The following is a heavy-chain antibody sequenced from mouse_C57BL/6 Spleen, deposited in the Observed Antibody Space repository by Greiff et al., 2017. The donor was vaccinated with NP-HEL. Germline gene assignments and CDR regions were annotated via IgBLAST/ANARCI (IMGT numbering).Heavy chain of an antibody. D-gene: IGHD2-3*01. V-gene: IGHV1-72*01. Sequence: QVQLQQPGAELVKPGASVKLSCKASGYTFTSYWMHWVKQRPGRGLEWIGRIAPNSGGTKYTEKFKSKATLTVDKPSSTAYVQLSSLTSEDSAVYYCARGSVGWLPHYWGQGTTLTVSS. CDR2: IAPNSGGT. CDR1: GYTFTSYW. CDR3: ARGSVGWLPHY. J-gene: IGHJ2*01.